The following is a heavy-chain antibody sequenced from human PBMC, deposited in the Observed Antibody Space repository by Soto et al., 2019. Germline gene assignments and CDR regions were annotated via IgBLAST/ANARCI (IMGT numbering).Heavy chain of an antibody. J-gene: IGHJ5*02. Sequence: GGSLRLSCAASGFIFSNYAMSWVRQAPGKGLGWVSSIRSSGSGTYYVDSVKGRFTISRDNSKSTVYLQMNSLRAEDTAMYYCAKDTGGDCYSDWFDPWGQGTRVTVSS. CDR3: AKDTGGDCYSDWFDP. CDR2: IRSSGSGT. D-gene: IGHD2-21*02. V-gene: IGHV3-23*01. CDR1: GFIFSNYA.